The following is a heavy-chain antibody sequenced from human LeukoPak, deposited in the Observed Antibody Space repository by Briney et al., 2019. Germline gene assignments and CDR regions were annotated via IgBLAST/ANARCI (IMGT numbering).Heavy chain of an antibody. D-gene: IGHD3-10*01. CDR1: GFTFSSYG. CDR3: AKDHEPLLWSGELLTDFDY. CDR2: ISYDGSNK. J-gene: IGHJ4*02. Sequence: PGGSLRLSCAASGFTFSSYGMHWVRQAPGKGLEWVAVISYDGSNKYYADSVKGRFTISRDNSKNTLYLQMNSLRAEDTAVYYCAKDHEPLLWSGELLTDFDYWGQGTLVTVSS. V-gene: IGHV3-30*18.